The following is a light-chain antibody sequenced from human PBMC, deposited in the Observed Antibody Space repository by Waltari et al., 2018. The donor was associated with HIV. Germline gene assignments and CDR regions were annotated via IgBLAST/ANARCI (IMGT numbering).Light chain of an antibody. J-gene: IGLJ2*01. CDR3: CSYAGSSTV. CDR2: DVS. V-gene: IGLV2-23*02. CDR1: SRDVGGYNY. Sequence: QSALTQPASVSGSPGQSITISCTGTSRDVGGYNYVSWYQQHPGKAPKLMIYDVSKRPSGVSNRFSGSKSGNTASLTISGLQAEDEADYYCCSYAGSSTVFGGGTKLTVL.